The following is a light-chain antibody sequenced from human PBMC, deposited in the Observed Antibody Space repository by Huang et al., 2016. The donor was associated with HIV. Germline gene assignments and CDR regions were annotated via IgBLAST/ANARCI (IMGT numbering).Light chain of an antibody. CDR3: QQSYDART. J-gene: IGKJ1*01. CDR2: GAS. Sequence: DIQMTQSPSSLSASIGDRVTITCRASQSISSHLNWYQQKPGKAPKLLIYGASKLQTGVPSRFSGSGSGTDCTLAISSLQPEDFATYYCQQSYDARTFGQGTKVEI. CDR1: QSISSH. V-gene: IGKV1-39*01.